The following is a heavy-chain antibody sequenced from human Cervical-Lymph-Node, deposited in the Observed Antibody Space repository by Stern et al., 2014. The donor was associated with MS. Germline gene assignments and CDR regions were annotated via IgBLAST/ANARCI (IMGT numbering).Heavy chain of an antibody. CDR1: GFTFSTYG. Sequence: QLVESGGGLVQPGGSLRLSCAASGFTFSTYGMNWVRQAPGKGLEWVSYISSGSSTIYYADSVKGRFTISRDNAKNSLFLRMNSLRAEDTAVYYCASSGLDYGDDDAFDIWGQGTMVTVSS. V-gene: IGHV3-48*01. J-gene: IGHJ3*02. CDR3: ASSGLDYGDDDAFDI. CDR2: ISSGSSTI. D-gene: IGHD4-17*01.